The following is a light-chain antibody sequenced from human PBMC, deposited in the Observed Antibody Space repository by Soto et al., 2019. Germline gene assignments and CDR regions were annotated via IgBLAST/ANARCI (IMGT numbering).Light chain of an antibody. Sequence: QSALTQPPSASGVPGQSVTISCIGTNNDVGGYRYVSWYQQHPGKAPKLMIYEVTKRPSGVPDRFSGSKSGNTASLTVSGLQAEDEADYYCSSYSGRNNSLVFGAGTKVTVL. CDR1: NNDVGGYRY. J-gene: IGLJ1*01. CDR3: SSYSGRNNSLV. CDR2: EVT. V-gene: IGLV2-8*01.